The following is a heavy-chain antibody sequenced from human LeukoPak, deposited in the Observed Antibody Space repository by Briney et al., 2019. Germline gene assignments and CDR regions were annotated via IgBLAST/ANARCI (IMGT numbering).Heavy chain of an antibody. V-gene: IGHV3-23*01. CDR2: ISGNGGNK. Sequence: GESLRLSCAASGFTFSSYAISWVRQAPGKGLEWVSGISGNGGNKNYADSAKGRFTISRDNSKNTVYLQVNSLRAEDTATYFCAKWLTWNQGPFDYWGQGTLVTVSS. CDR3: AKWLTWNQGPFDY. CDR1: GFTFSSYA. J-gene: IGHJ4*02. D-gene: IGHD1-1*01.